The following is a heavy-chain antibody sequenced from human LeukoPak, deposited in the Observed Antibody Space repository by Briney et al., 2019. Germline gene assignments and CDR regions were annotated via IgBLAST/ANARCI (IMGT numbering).Heavy chain of an antibody. CDR1: GFTFSSYG. V-gene: IGHV3-30*02. J-gene: IGHJ4*02. CDR2: IRYDGSNK. Sequence: PGGSLRLSCAASGFTFSSYGMHWVRQAPGKGLEWVAFIRYDGSNKYYADSVKGRFTISRDNSKNTLYLQMNSLRAEVTAVYYCAKPVLRFLEWLFDYWGQGTLVTVSS. D-gene: IGHD3-3*01. CDR3: AKPVLRFLEWLFDY.